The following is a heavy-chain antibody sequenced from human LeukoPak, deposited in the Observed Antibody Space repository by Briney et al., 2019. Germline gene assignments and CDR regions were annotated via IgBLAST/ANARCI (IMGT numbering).Heavy chain of an antibody. V-gene: IGHV3-7*03. D-gene: IGHD2-15*01. Sequence: GGSLRLSCAASGFTFSTYWMSWVRQAPGKGLEWVANIKQDGSEKYYVDSVKGRFTISRDNAKNSLYLQMNSLRAEDTALYYCARDRSRGQGGGSYNWFDPWGQGTLVTVSS. J-gene: IGHJ5*02. CDR3: ARDRSRGQGGGSYNWFDP. CDR1: GFTFSTYW. CDR2: IKQDGSEK.